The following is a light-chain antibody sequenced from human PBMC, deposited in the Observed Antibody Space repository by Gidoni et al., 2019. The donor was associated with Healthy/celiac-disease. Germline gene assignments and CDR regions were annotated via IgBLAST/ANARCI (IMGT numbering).Light chain of an antibody. CDR2: RNN. CDR1: SSNIGSNY. CDR3: AAWDDSLSGPNWV. V-gene: IGLV1-47*01. J-gene: IGLJ3*02. Sequence: SVLTPPPSASGPPGQPVTISCSGSSSNIGSNYVYWYQQLPGTAPKLLIYRNNQRPSGVPDRFSGSKSGTSASRAISGLRSEDEADYYCAAWDDSLSGPNWVFGGGTKLTVL.